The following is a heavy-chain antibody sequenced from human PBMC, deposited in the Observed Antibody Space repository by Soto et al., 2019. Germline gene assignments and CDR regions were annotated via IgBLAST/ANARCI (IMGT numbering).Heavy chain of an antibody. CDR1: SGSIRGGDCC. D-gene: IGHD3-3*01. V-gene: IGHV4-30-4*01. CDR3: ARGKTYDFWSGYHNWFDP. CDR2: IYYSGST. J-gene: IGHJ5*02. Sequence: SETLSLTCTVSSGSIRGGDCCWSWIRQPTGKGLEWIGYIYYSGSTYYNPSPKSRATISVDTSKNQFSLKLSSVTAADTAVYYCARGKTYDFWSGYHNWFDPWGQGTLVTVSS.